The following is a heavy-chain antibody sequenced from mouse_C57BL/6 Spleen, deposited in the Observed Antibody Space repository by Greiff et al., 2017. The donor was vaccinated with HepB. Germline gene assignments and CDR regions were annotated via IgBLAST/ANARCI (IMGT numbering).Heavy chain of an antibody. V-gene: IGHV1-26*01. J-gene: IGHJ3*01. CDR3: ARGGGRGFAY. Sequence: EVQLQQSGPELVKPGASVKISCKASGYTFTDYYMYWVKQSHGKSLEWIGDINPNNGGTSYNQKFKGKATLTVDKSSSTAYMELRSLTSEDSAVYYCARGGGRGFAYWGQGTLVTVAA. CDR1: GYTFTDYY. CDR2: INPNNGGT.